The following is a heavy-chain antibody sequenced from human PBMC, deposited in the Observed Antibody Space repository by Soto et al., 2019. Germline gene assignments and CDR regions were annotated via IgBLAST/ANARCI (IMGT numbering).Heavy chain of an antibody. V-gene: IGHV3-30-3*01. Sequence: GGSLRLSCAASGFTFSSYAMHWVRQAPGKGLEWVAVISYDGSNKYYADSVKGRFTISRDNSKNTLYLQMNSLRAEDTAVYYCARDGAYSGSYYARGRWYFDYWGQGTLVTSPQ. CDR3: ARDGAYSGSYYARGRWYFDY. J-gene: IGHJ4*02. CDR2: ISYDGSNK. CDR1: GFTFSSYA. D-gene: IGHD1-26*01.